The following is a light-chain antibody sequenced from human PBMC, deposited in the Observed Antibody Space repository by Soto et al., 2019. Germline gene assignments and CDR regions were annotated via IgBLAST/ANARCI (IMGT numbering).Light chain of an antibody. CDR3: HQSYSTPSIT. CDR2: AAS. Sequence: DIQMTQSPSSLSASVGDRVTITCRASQSIVTYLNWYLHRPGKAPQLLIYAASNLQSGVPSRLSGSGSGKDFTLSISNLQPVAFETYYCHQSYSTPSITFGQGTRLEIK. CDR1: QSIVTY. V-gene: IGKV1-39*01. J-gene: IGKJ5*01.